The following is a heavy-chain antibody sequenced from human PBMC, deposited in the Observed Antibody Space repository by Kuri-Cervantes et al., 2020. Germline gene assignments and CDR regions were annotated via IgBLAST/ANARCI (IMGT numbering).Heavy chain of an antibody. Sequence: SETLSLTCAVYGGTFSGYYWNWIRQPPGKGLEWIGEINHSGSTNYNPSLKSRVIISVDTSKNQFSLRVSSVTAADTAVYFCARQRLGYCTSTNCSKEEGYYYYYMDVWGGGTTVTVSS. J-gene: IGHJ6*03. CDR3: ARQRLGYCTSTNCSKEEGYYYYYMDV. V-gene: IGHV4-34*01. CDR2: INHSGST. D-gene: IGHD2-2*01. CDR1: GGTFSGYY.